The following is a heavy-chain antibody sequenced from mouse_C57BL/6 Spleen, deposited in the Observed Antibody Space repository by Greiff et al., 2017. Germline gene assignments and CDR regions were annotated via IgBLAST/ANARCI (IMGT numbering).Heavy chain of an antibody. CDR1: GYTFTDYE. J-gene: IGHJ3*01. CDR2: IDPETGGT. D-gene: IGHD3-1*01. CDR3: TRGGIGAY. V-gene: IGHV1-15*01. Sequence: QVQLQQSGAELVRPGASVTLSCKASGYTFTDYEMHWVKQTPVHGLEWIGAIDPETGGTAYHQQFKGKAILTADKSSSTAYMELRSLTSEGSAVYYCTRGGIGAYWGQGTLVTVSA.